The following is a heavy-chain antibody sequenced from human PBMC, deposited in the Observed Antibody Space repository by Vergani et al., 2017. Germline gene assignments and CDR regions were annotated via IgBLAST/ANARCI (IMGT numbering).Heavy chain of an antibody. CDR1: RSSLSTLLS. CDR2: INHSGST. D-gene: IGHD2-8*01. V-gene: IGHV4-4*02. CDR3: ARYHCINGVCSFDY. Sequence: QVQLQESGPGLVKPSGTLSLPSPLSRSSLSTLLSSTFVPQPPGKGLALIGEINHSGSTNYKPSLKSRVTISVDKSKNQFSLKLSSVTAADTAVYYCARYHCINGVCSFDYWGQGTLVTVSS. J-gene: IGHJ4*02.